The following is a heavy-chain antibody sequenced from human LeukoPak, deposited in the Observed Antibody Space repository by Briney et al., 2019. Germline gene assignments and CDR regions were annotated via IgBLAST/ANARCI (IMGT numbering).Heavy chain of an antibody. CDR1: GGSISRSTYH. V-gene: IGHV4-39*01. D-gene: IGHD4-17*01. CDR3: ARGGYGDQRGGWFDP. Sequence: SETLSLTCDVSGGSISRSTYHWGWIRQPPGKGLEWIGSIYYSGSTYYNPTLKSRVTISVDTSKNQFSLKLSSVTAADTAVYYCARGGYGDQRGGWFDPWGQGTLVTVSS. J-gene: IGHJ5*02. CDR2: IYYSGST.